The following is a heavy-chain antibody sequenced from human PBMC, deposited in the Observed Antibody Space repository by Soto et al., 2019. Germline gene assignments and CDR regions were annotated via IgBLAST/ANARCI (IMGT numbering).Heavy chain of an antibody. CDR3: ARGYYYDSSGYYGGDY. Sequence: EVQLVESGGGLVQPGGSLRLSCAASGFTFSSYEMNWVRQAPGKGLEWVSYISSSGSTIYYADSVKGRFTISRDNAKNSLYLQMNSLRAEDTAVYYCARGYYYDSSGYYGGDYWGQGTLVTVSS. CDR1: GFTFSSYE. V-gene: IGHV3-48*03. D-gene: IGHD3-22*01. CDR2: ISSSGSTI. J-gene: IGHJ4*02.